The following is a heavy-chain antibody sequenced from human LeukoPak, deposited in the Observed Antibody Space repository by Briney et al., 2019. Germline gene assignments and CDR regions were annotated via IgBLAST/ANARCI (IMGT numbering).Heavy chain of an antibody. V-gene: IGHV1-2*04. CDR3: ARGGYSYGYDS. Sequence: GASVKVSCTASGYTFTGYYMHWVRQAPGLGLEWMGWINPNSGVTKYAQNFQGWVTMTRDTSITTVFMELSRLRSDDTAVYYCARGGYSYGYDSWGQGTLVTVSS. D-gene: IGHD5-18*01. CDR2: INPNSGVT. J-gene: IGHJ5*01. CDR1: GYTFTGYY.